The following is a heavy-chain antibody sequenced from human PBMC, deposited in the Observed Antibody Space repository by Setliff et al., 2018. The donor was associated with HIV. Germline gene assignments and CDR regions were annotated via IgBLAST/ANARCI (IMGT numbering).Heavy chain of an antibody. CDR1: GFSLTTSGVG. J-gene: IGHJ4*02. CDR3: ARRHVPRDYFDY. Sequence: ASGPTLVNPTQTLTLACTFSGFSLTTSGVGVGWIRQPPGKALEWLALIFWDDDERYSPSLKSRLTITKDTSKNQVVLTMTNMDPVDTATYYCARRHVPRDYFDYWGQGTLVTVSS. CDR2: IFWDDDE. V-gene: IGHV2-5*02.